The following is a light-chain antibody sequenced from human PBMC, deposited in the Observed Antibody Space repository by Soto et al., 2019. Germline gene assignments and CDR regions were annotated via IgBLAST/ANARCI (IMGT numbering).Light chain of an antibody. Sequence: QSALTQPPSVSGSPGQSVTISCTGTSSDVGSSDRVSWYQQPPGAAPRLILYAVTKRPSGVPDRFSGSKSANTASLTISGLQGGDEADYHCSLYTDSGTLFGGGTKLTVL. J-gene: IGLJ2*01. V-gene: IGLV2-18*01. CDR3: SLYTDSGTL. CDR2: AVT. CDR1: SSDVGSSDR.